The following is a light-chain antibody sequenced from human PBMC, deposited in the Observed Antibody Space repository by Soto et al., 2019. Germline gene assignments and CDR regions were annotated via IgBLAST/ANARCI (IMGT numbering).Light chain of an antibody. Sequence: QSVLTQPPSVSGAPGQRVTISCTGSSSNIGANYDVHWYQHLPGTAPKLLIYGDINRPSGVPDRFSGSKSGTSASLAITGLQAEDEGDYYCAAWDDSLSGWVFGGGTKLTVL. CDR1: SSNIGANYD. V-gene: IGLV1-40*01. CDR3: AAWDDSLSGWV. J-gene: IGLJ3*02. CDR2: GDI.